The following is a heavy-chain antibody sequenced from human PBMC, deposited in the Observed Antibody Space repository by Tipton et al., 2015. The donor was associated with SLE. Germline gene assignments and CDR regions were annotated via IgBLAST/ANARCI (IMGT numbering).Heavy chain of an antibody. CDR3: AGGLAVAGTRDY. Sequence: TLSLTCAVYGGSFSGYYWTWIRQPPGKGLEWIGEITQSETTTYNPSLKSRVTISVDTSKNQFSLKLGSVTAADTAIYYCAGGLAVAGTRDYWGQGTLVTVSS. CDR1: GGSFSGYY. V-gene: IGHV4-34*01. J-gene: IGHJ4*02. CDR2: ITQSETT. D-gene: IGHD6-19*01.